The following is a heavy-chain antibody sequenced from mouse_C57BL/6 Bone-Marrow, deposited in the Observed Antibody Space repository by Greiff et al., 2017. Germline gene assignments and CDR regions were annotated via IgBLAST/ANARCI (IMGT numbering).Heavy chain of an antibody. CDR2: ISSGSSTI. CDR3: ARRYYGTSFAY. CDR1: GFTFSDYG. V-gene: IGHV5-17*01. Sequence: DVQLVESGGGLVKPGGSLKLSCAASGFTFSDYGMHWVRQAPEKGLEWVAYISSGSSTIYYADTVKGRFTISRDNAKNTLFLQMTSLRSEDTAMYYCARRYYGTSFAYWGQGTLVTVSA. D-gene: IGHD1-1*01. J-gene: IGHJ3*01.